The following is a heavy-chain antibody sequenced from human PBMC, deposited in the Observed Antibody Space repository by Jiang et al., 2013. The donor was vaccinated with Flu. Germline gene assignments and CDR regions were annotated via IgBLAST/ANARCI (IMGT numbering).Heavy chain of an antibody. CDR2: ISAYNGNT. V-gene: IGHV1-18*01. CDR3: ARALQPDYYDSSGQP. D-gene: IGHD3-22*01. J-gene: IGHJ5*02. CDR1: GGTFSSYA. Sequence: QSGAEVKKPGSSVKVSCKASGGTFSSYAISWVRQAPGQGLEWMGWISAYNGNTNYAQKLQGRVTMTTDTSTSTAYMELRSLRSDDTAVYYCARALQPDYYDSSGQPWGQGTLVTVSS.